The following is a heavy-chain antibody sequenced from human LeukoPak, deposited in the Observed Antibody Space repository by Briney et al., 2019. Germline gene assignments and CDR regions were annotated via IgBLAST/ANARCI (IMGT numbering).Heavy chain of an antibody. V-gene: IGHV3-23*01. CDR2: ISGSGGST. CDR3: AKKDLQYSSGWFDY. D-gene: IGHD6-19*01. J-gene: IGHJ4*02. CDR1: GFTFSSYA. Sequence: GGSLRLSCAASGFTFSSYAISWVRQAPGKGLEWVSAISGSGGSTYYADSVKGRFTISRDNSKNTLYLQMNSLRAEDTAVYYCAKKDLQYSSGWFDYWGQGTLVTVSS.